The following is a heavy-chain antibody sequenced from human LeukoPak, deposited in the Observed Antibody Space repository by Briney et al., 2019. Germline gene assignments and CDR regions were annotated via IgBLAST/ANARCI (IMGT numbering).Heavy chain of an antibody. CDR3: AKASARRTRSSPLNFDY. Sequence: GGSLRLSCAASGFTFDDYAMHWVRQAPGKGLEWVSGISWNSGSIGYADSVKGRFTISRDDAKNSLYLQMNSLRAEGTALYYCAKASARRTRSSPLNFDYWGQGTLVTVSS. D-gene: IGHD6-13*01. J-gene: IGHJ4*02. V-gene: IGHV3-9*01. CDR1: GFTFDDYA. CDR2: ISWNSGSI.